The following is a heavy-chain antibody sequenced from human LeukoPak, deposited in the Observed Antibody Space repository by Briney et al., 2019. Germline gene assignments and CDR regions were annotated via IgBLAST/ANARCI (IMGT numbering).Heavy chain of an antibody. J-gene: IGHJ4*02. CDR2: INPNSGGT. Sequence: ASVKVSCKASGYTFTGYYMRWVRQAPGQGLEWMGWINPNSGGTNYAQKFQGRVTMTRDTSISTAYMELSRLRSDDTAVYYCARDLPLTGLYDYWGQGTLVTVSS. CDR1: GYTFTGYY. D-gene: IGHD3-9*01. CDR3: ARDLPLTGLYDY. V-gene: IGHV1-2*02.